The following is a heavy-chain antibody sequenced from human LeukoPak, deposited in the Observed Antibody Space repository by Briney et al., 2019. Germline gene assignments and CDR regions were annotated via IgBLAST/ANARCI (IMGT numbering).Heavy chain of an antibody. J-gene: IGHJ4*02. D-gene: IGHD1-1*01. CDR1: GITFSTYA. Sequence: GGSLRLSCVASGITFSTYAMSWVRQAPGKGLEWVSVISSSGSSTYYADSVKGRFTISRDNLKNTLYLQMNSLRAEDTAVYYCARALTTLTYEGYWGQGTLVTVSS. V-gene: IGHV3-23*01. CDR2: ISSSGSST. CDR3: ARALTTLTYEGY.